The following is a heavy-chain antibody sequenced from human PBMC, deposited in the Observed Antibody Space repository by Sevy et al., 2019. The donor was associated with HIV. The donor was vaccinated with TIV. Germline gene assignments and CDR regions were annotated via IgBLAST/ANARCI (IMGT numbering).Heavy chain of an antibody. CDR3: ARVRFGLEPDFDY. D-gene: IGHD1-1*01. Sequence: GGSLRLSCAASGFTVSSNYMSWVRQAPGKGLEWVSVICSGGSRYYADSVKGRFTISRDNSKNTLYLQMNSLRAEETAVYYCARVRFGLEPDFDYWGQGTLVTVSS. CDR1: GFTVSSNY. J-gene: IGHJ4*02. CDR2: ICSGGSR. V-gene: IGHV3-53*01.